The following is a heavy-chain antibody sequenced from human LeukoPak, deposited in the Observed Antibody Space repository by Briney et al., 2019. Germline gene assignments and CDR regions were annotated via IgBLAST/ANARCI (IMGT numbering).Heavy chain of an antibody. Sequence: PGGSLRLSCAASGFTFSSYSMNWVRQAPGKGLEWVSSISSSSSYIYYADSVKGRFTISRGNAKNSLYLQMNSLRAEDTAVYYCARDLLGGYDFEGSSWGQGTLVTVSS. CDR2: ISSSSSYI. D-gene: IGHD5-12*01. CDR3: ARDLLGGYDFEGSS. V-gene: IGHV3-21*01. CDR1: GFTFSSYS. J-gene: IGHJ5*02.